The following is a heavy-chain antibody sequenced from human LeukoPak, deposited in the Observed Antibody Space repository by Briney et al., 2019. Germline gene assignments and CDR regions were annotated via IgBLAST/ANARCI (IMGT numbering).Heavy chain of an antibody. CDR2: IYHTGTT. J-gene: IGHJ4*02. CDR3: ASVSVWELATHTGGSFDY. CDR1: GGLISRIEYY. D-gene: IGHD1-26*01. Sequence: SETLSLTCTVSGGLISRIEYYWGWVRQSPVKGLEWLGHIYHTGTTLYSPHLNNRLTISVDSSKNQFSLTLNSVTAADTAVYYCASVSVWELATHTGGSFDYWGRGILVTVSS. V-gene: IGHV4-30-4*01.